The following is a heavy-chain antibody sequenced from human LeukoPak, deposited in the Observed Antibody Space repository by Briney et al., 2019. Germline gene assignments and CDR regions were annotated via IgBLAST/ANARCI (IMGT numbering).Heavy chain of an antibody. V-gene: IGHV1-2*02. D-gene: IGHD3-22*01. CDR1: GYTFTDYY. J-gene: IGHJ4*02. CDR3: ARGTMNLDS. Sequence: ASVKVSCKASGYTFTDYYMHWVRQAPGQGLEWMGWINPNSGGTNYAQKFQGRVTMTRDKSISTAYMELYSLRSDDTAVYYCARGTMNLDSWGQGTLVTVSS. CDR2: INPNSGGT.